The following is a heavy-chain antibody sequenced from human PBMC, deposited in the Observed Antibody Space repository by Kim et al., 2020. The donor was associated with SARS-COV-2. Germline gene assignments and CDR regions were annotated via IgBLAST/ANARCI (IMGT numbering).Heavy chain of an antibody. CDR2: IIPIFGTA. D-gene: IGHD3-10*01. Sequence: SVKVSCKASGGTFSSYAISWVRQAPGQGLEWMGGIIPIFGTANYAQKFQGRVTITADESTSTAYMELSSLRSEDTAVYYCARGNPYYYGSGSYYGAPFDPWGQGTLVTVSS. V-gene: IGHV1-69*13. CDR3: ARGNPYYYGSGSYYGAPFDP. J-gene: IGHJ5*02. CDR1: GGTFSSYA.